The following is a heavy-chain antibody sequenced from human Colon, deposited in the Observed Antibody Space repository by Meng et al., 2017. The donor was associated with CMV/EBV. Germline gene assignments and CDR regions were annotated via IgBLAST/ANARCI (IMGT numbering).Heavy chain of an antibody. V-gene: IGHV5-51*01. CDR1: GYVFSVYW. Sequence: GESLKISCQASGYVFSVYWIGWVRQLPGQGLEWMGHIYPTDSATRYNPSFQGHVTISADSSTNTAYLHWSSLRASDSAMYFCVRGSSEDFWGQGTLVTVSS. CDR3: VRGSSEDF. CDR2: IYPTDSAT. D-gene: IGHD3-16*01. J-gene: IGHJ4*02.